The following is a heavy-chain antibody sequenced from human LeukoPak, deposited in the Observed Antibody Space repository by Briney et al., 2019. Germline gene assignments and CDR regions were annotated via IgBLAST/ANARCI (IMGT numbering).Heavy chain of an antibody. CDR3: ARDRGSTFRGHYMDV. CDR1: GASISSHY. CDR2: FHIGGAT. Sequence: SETLSLTCAVSGASISSHYWSWIRQVPGQGLEWIGYFHIGGATDYNPSLKSRVTMSVDTSRNHFSLKLSSVTAADTAVYYCARDRGSTFRGHYMDVWGKGTTVTVSS. V-gene: IGHV4-59*11. J-gene: IGHJ6*03. D-gene: IGHD1-26*01.